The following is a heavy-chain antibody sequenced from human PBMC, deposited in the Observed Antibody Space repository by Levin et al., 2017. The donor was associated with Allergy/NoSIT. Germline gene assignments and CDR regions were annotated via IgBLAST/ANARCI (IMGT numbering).Heavy chain of an antibody. CDR3: AREGYSSDTARAFYFDY. CDR2: ISYDGSNK. J-gene: IGHJ4*02. Sequence: GGSLRLSCAASGFTFSSYAMHWVRQAPGKGLEWVAVISYDGSNKYYADSVKGRFTISRDNSKNTLYLQMNSLRAEDTAVYYCAREGYSSDTARAFYFDYWGQGTLVTVSS. CDR1: GFTFSSYA. V-gene: IGHV3-30*04. D-gene: IGHD6-19*01.